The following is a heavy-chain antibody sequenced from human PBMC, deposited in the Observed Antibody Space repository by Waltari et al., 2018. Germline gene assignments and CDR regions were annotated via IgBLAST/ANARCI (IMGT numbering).Heavy chain of an antibody. CDR1: GGSFNVYY. D-gene: IGHD2-15*01. Sequence: QVQLQQWGAGLLKPSETLSLTCAVYGGSFNVYYWSWIRQPPGKGLEWIGEINHSGNTNYNPSLKSLVAISVDTPKKQFSLKLTSVAAADTAVYYCARLEDCSGGNCYAGDHYAVDVWGLGTTVTVSS. CDR3: ARLEDCSGGNCYAGDHYAVDV. V-gene: IGHV4-34*01. CDR2: INHSGNT. J-gene: IGHJ6*02.